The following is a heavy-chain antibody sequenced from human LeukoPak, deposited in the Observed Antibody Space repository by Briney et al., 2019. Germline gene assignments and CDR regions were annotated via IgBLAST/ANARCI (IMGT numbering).Heavy chain of an antibody. V-gene: IGHV3-7*01. J-gene: IGHJ4*02. CDR2: IKQDENTK. D-gene: IGHD3-10*01. CDR1: GFIFSNNW. CDR3: AREGTGRGGFDY. Sequence: PGGSLRLSCAASGFIFSNNWMSWVRQAPGKGLEWVANIKQDENTKYYVDSVKGRFTVSGDNAKNSLYLQMNSLRVEDTAIYYCAREGTGRGGFDYWGQGTLVTVSS.